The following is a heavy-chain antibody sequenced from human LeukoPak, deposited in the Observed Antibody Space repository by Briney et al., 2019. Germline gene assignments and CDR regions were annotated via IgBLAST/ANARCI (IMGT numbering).Heavy chain of an antibody. D-gene: IGHD4-17*01. CDR1: GGSLSSYY. J-gene: IGHJ6*02. CDR3: ARMIMTTVTIDLMDV. CDR2: IYYSGST. Sequence: SETLSLTCTVSGGSLSSYYWSWIRQPPGKGLEWIGYIYYSGSTNYNPSLKSRVTISVDTSKNQFSLKLSSVTAADTAVYYCARMIMTTVTIDLMDVWGQGTTVTVSS. V-gene: IGHV4-59*01.